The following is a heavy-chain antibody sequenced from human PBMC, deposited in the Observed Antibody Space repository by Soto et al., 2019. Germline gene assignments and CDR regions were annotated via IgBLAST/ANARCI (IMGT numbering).Heavy chain of an antibody. Sequence: GASVKVSCKASGGTFSSYTISWVRQAPGQGLEWMGRIIPILGIANYAQKFQGRVTITADKSTSTAYMELSSLRSEDTAVYYCARALGAATVTFDYWGQGTLVTVSS. J-gene: IGHJ4*02. V-gene: IGHV1-69*02. CDR2: IIPILGIA. CDR1: GGTFSSYT. CDR3: ARALGAATVTFDY. D-gene: IGHD6-13*01.